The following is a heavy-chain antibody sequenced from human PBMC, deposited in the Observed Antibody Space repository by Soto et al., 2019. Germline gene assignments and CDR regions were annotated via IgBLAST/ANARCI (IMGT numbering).Heavy chain of an antibody. V-gene: IGHV4-30-4*01. Sequence: SETLSLTCTVSGGSISSGDYYWSWIRQPPGKGLEWIGYIYYSESTYYNPSLKGRVTISVDTSKNQFSLKLSSVTAADTAVYYCARVRRYYDSSGTTYYFDYWGQGTLVTVSS. J-gene: IGHJ4*02. CDR1: GGSISSGDYY. D-gene: IGHD3-22*01. CDR2: IYYSEST. CDR3: ARVRRYYDSSGTTYYFDY.